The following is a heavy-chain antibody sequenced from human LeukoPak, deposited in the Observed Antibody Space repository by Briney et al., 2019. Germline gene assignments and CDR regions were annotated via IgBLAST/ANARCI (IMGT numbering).Heavy chain of an antibody. V-gene: IGHV1-8*03. CDR1: GYTFTSYD. J-gene: IGHJ3*02. Sequence: ASVKVSCKASGYTFTSYDINWVRQATGQGLEWMGWMNPNSGNTGYAQKFQGRVTITRNTSISTAYMELSSLGSEDTAVYYCARGDEATDAFDIWGQGTMVTVSS. D-gene: IGHD5-12*01. CDR2: MNPNSGNT. CDR3: ARGDEATDAFDI.